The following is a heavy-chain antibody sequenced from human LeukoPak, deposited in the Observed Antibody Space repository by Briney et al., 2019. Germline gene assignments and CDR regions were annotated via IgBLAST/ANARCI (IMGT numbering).Heavy chain of an antibody. Sequence: GGTLRLSRAASGFIFSDYILDWVRQAPGKGLEWIGRIRRKRNGYTTEFAASVKGRFTISRDDSEKSMYLHMNNVKTEETAVYYCSREGAQGDQSAFDVWGQGTMVTVSS. J-gene: IGHJ3*01. CDR3: SREGAQGDQSAFDV. D-gene: IGHD2-21*01. CDR2: IRRKRNGYTT. V-gene: IGHV3-72*01. CDR1: GFIFSDYI.